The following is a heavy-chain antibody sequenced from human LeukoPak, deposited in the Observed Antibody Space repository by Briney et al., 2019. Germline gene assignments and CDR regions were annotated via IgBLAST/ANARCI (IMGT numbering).Heavy chain of an antibody. J-gene: IGHJ6*02. CDR3: ASLVPWYYGMDV. D-gene: IGHD2-8*02. Sequence: GGSLRLSCAASGFTFSSYWMNWARQAPGKGLEWVASINHNGNVNYYVDSVKGRFTISRDNAKNSLYLQMNSLRAEDTAVYYCASLVPWYYGMDVWGQGTTVTVSS. CDR2: INHNGNVN. CDR1: GFTFSSYW. V-gene: IGHV3-7*01.